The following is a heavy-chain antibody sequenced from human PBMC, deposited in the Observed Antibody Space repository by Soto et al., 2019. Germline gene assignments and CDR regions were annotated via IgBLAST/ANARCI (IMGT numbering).Heavy chain of an antibody. V-gene: IGHV4-30-2*01. D-gene: IGHD6-13*01. CDR3: ARDQEGGSSGNWFDP. J-gene: IGHJ5*02. Sequence: SEALSLTCAGSGGSINSGGYSWSWVRQPPGKGLEWIGYMYHSGSTYYNPSLKSRVTISIDRSKNQFSLKLSSVTAADTAVYYCARDQEGGSSGNWFDPWGQGTLVTVSS. CDR2: MYHSGST. CDR1: GGSINSGGYS.